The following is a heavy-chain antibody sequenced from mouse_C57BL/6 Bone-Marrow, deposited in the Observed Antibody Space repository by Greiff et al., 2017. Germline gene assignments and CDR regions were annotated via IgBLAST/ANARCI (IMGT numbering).Heavy chain of an antibody. CDR2: IDPSDSET. D-gene: IGHD2-1*01. J-gene: IGHJ2*01. CDR1: GYTFTSYW. V-gene: IGHV1-52*01. CDR3: ARYSNYPYFDY. Sequence: VQLQQPGAELVRPGSSVKLSCKASGYTFTSYWMHWVKQRPIQGLEWIGNIDPSDSETHYNQKFKDKATLTVDKSSSTAYMQLSSLTSEDSAVYYCARYSNYPYFDYWGQGTTLTVSS.